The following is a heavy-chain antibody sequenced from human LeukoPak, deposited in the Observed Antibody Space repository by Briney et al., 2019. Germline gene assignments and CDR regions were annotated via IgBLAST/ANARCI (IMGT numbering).Heavy chain of an antibody. D-gene: IGHD1-26*01. CDR3: ARMHDLNGSADY. CDR2: INPNSGGT. CDR1: GYTFTDYY. Sequence: ASVKVSCKASGYTFTDYYIQWVRQAPGPGLEWMGWINPNSGGTNYAQKFQGRVTMTRDTSISTAYMELSRLRSDDTAVYYCARMHDLNGSADYWGQGTLVTVSS. V-gene: IGHV1-2*02. J-gene: IGHJ4*02.